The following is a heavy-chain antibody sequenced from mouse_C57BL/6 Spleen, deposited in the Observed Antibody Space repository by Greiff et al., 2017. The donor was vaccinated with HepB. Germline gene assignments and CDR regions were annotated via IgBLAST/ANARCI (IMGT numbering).Heavy chain of an antibody. Sequence: QVQLQQPGAELVKPGASVKLSCKASGYTFTSYWMHWVKQRPGQGLEWIGMIHPNSGSTNYNEKFKSKATLTVDKSSSTAYMQLSSLTSEDSAVYYWARWGHITTVVENYFDYWGQGTTLTVSS. V-gene: IGHV1-64*01. CDR1: GYTFTSYW. J-gene: IGHJ2*01. CDR2: IHPNSGST. D-gene: IGHD1-1*01. CDR3: ARWGHITTVVENYFDY.